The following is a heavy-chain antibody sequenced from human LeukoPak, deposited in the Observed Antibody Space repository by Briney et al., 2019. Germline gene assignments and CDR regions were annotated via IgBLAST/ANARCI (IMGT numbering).Heavy chain of an antibody. J-gene: IGHJ4*02. CDR3: ARRANGDSHFDY. D-gene: IGHD4-17*01. Sequence: SETLSLTCTVSGGSISSSNYYWGWIRQPPGKGLEWIGEINHSGSTNYNPSLKSRVTISVDTSKNQFSLKLSSVTAADTAVYYCARRANGDSHFDYWGQGTLVTVSS. V-gene: IGHV4-39*07. CDR1: GGSISSSNYY. CDR2: INHSGST.